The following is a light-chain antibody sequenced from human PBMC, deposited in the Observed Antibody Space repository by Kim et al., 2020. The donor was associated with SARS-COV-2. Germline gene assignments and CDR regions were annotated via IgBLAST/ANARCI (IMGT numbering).Light chain of an antibody. CDR2: RNN. CDR1: TYNVGYQG. J-gene: IGLJ3*02. Sequence: RQTATLTCPGNTYNVGYQGAVGLQQHLGHPPIFLSHRNNIRPSGVSERFSASRSGNTASLTISGLQPEDEADYYCSAWDTSLRGWVFGGGTQLTVL. CDR3: SAWDTSLRGWV. V-gene: IGLV10-54*04.